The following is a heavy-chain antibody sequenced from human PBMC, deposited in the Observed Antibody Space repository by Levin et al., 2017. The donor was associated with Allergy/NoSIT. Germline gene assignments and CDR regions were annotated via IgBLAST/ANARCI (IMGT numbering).Heavy chain of an antibody. CDR3: IRGYSGYYAEYFYH. CDR2: IRNKEYGEKT. CDR1: GFIFRDYA. Sequence: GGSLRLSCTVSGFIFRDYAMSWVRQAPGKGLEWVAFIRNKEYGEKTQYAASVQGRFIISRDDSTGIAYLQMNSPTIEDKAVYYCIRGYSGYYAEYFYHWGQGTVVTVSS. J-gene: IGHJ1*01. V-gene: IGHV3-49*04. D-gene: IGHD3-22*01.